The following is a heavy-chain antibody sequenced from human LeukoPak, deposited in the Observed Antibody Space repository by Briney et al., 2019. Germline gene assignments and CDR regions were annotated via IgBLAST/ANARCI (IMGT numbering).Heavy chain of an antibody. D-gene: IGHD1-1*01. CDR1: GFTFSDYS. CDR2: IGSSGNYI. CDR3: AKDPTELGILPMDY. Sequence: GGSLRLSCAASGFTFSDYSMNWVRQAPGQGLEWVSSIGSSGNYIYYADSLKGRFTISRDNSKNTLYLQINSLRTEDTAVYYCAKDPTELGILPMDYWGQGTLVTVSS. V-gene: IGHV3-21*04. J-gene: IGHJ4*02.